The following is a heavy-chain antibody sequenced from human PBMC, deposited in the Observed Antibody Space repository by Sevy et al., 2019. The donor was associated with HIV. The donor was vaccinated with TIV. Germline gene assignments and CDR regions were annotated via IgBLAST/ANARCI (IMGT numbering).Heavy chain of an antibody. CDR1: GYTFTSYG. Sequence: KVSCKASGYTFTSYGISWVRQAPGQGLEWMGWISAYNGNTNYAQKLQGRVTMTTDTSTSTAYMELRSLRSDDTAVYYCARDDAITMVRGASKGYYYYYYGMDVWGQGTTVTVSS. J-gene: IGHJ6*02. CDR2: ISAYNGNT. D-gene: IGHD3-10*01. CDR3: ARDDAITMVRGASKGYYYYYYGMDV. V-gene: IGHV1-18*01.